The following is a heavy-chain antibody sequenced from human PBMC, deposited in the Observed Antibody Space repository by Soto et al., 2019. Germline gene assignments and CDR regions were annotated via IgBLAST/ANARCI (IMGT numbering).Heavy chain of an antibody. CDR3: ARRYSSAFDI. V-gene: IGHV4-30-4*01. J-gene: IGHJ3*02. CDR1: GASIGSGDYY. D-gene: IGHD6-13*01. Sequence: PSQTLRLTCAVSGASIGSGDYYWTWLRQPPGKGLEWIGYIYSRGSTYYNPSLKTRVTISIDTSKNQFSLKLSSVTAADTDVYYCARRYSSAFDIWGQGTMVTVSS. CDR2: IYSRGST.